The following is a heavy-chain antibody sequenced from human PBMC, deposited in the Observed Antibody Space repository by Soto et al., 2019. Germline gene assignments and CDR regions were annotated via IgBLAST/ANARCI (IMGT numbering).Heavy chain of an antibody. J-gene: IGHJ4*02. Sequence: PSETLSLTCTVSGGSISSYYWSWIRQPPGKGLEWIGYIYYSGSTNYNPSLKSRVTISVDTSKNEFSLKLGSVTAADTAVYYCARHDDGAVITGYYFDYWGQGTLVTVSS. CDR2: IYYSGST. CDR3: ARHDDGAVITGYYFDY. CDR1: GGSISSYY. D-gene: IGHD3-16*01. V-gene: IGHV4-59*08.